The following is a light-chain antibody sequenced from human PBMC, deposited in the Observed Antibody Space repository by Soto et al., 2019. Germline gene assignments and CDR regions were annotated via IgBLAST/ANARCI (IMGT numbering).Light chain of an antibody. V-gene: IGKV1-39*01. CDR3: QQSFRTPT. Sequence: DIQMTQSPSSLSTSIGDRVTITCRASQRINIYLNWYRQKPGKAPELLIYSASNLQSGVPSRFSGSGSGTDFTLTISGLQSEDFATYYCQQSFRTPTLGQGTRLEIK. CDR1: QRINIY. J-gene: IGKJ5*01. CDR2: SAS.